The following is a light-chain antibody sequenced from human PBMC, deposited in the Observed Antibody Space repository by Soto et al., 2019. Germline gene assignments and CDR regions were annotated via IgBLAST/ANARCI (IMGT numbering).Light chain of an antibody. V-gene: IGLV2-23*02. J-gene: IGLJ1*01. CDR2: EVS. Sequence: QSSLTPPSSRFGAPGNAITIPSTGNRRDGGSYSLVSWYQQHPGKAPKLMIYEVSKRPSGVSNRFSGSKSGNTASLTISGLQAEDEADYYCCSYAGSSTFDYVFGTGTKVTVL. CDR3: CSYAGSSTFDYV. CDR1: RRDGGSYSL.